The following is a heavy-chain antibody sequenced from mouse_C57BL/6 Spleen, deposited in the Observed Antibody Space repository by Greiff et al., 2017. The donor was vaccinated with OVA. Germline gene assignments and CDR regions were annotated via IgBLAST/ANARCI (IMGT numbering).Heavy chain of an antibody. V-gene: IGHV5-17*01. CDR3: ARGGGSSPYYYAMDY. CDR2: ISSGSSTI. Sequence: VQLKESGGGLVKPGGSLKLSCAASGFTFSDYGMHWVRQAPEKGLEWVAYISSGSSTIYYADTVKGRFTISRDNAKNTLFLQMTSLRSEDTAMYYCARGGGSSPYYYAMDYWGQGTSVTVSS. D-gene: IGHD1-1*01. CDR1: GFTFSDYG. J-gene: IGHJ4*01.